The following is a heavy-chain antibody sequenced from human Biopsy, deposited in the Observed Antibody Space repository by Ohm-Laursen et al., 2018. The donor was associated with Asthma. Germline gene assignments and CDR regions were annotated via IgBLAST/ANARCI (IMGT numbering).Heavy chain of an antibody. Sequence: SSVKVSCKTSGGTFSSYAISWVRQAPGKGLEWMGGIIPIFGTANYAQKFQGRVTITADESTSTAYMELSSLRSEDTAVYYCARSSHINWGGYFDYWGQGTLVTVSS. CDR2: IIPIFGTA. CDR1: GGTFSSYA. V-gene: IGHV1-69*01. D-gene: IGHD7-27*01. CDR3: ARSSHINWGGYFDY. J-gene: IGHJ4*02.